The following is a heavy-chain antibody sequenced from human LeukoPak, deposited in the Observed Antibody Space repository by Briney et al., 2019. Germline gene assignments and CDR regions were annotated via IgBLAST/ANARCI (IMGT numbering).Heavy chain of an antibody. V-gene: IGHV3-30-3*01. Sequence: GGSLRLSCAASGFTFSSYAMHWVRQAPGKGLEWVAVISYDGSNKYYADSVKGRFTISRDNAKNTLHLQMDSLTVEDTAVYYCAVSNWMAPWGKGTLVPVSS. CDR2: ISYDGSNK. J-gene: IGHJ5*02. CDR3: AVSNWMAP. CDR1: GFTFSSYA.